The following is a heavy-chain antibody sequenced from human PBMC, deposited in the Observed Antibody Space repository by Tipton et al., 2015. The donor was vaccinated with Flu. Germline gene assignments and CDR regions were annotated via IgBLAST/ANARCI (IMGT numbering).Heavy chain of an antibody. D-gene: IGHD3-16*01. CDR1: GFAFDDYA. J-gene: IGHJ4*02. CDR2: LNWNGGNS. Sequence: SLRLSCAASGFAFDDYAMSWVRQASGKGLEWVTGLNWNGGNSGYADSVKGRFTISRDNAKNSLYLQMNSLRAEDTALYYCAKRGAAITHYFDYWGQGTLVTVSS. V-gene: IGHV3-20*04. CDR3: AKRGAAITHYFDY.